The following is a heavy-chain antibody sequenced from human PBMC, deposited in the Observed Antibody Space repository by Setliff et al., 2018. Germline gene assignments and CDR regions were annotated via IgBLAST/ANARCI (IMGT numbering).Heavy chain of an antibody. CDR3: AKDDLVVAATLNWFDP. CDR2: ISGSGGST. Sequence: PGGSLRLSCAASGFTFSSYAMSWVRQAPGKGLEWVSAISGSGGSTYYADSVKGRFTISRDNSKNTLYLQMNSLRAEDTAVYYCAKDDLVVAATLNWFDPWGQGTLVTVSS. CDR1: GFTFSSYA. D-gene: IGHD2-15*01. J-gene: IGHJ5*02. V-gene: IGHV3-23*01.